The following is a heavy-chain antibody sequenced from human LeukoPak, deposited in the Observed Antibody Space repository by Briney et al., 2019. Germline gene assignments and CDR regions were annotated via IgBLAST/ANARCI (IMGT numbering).Heavy chain of an antibody. CDR1: GFTFSSYS. Sequence: GGSLRLPCAASGFTFSSYSMNWVRQAPGKGLEWVSSISSSSSYIYYADSVKGRFTISRDNAKNSLYLQMNSLRAEDTAVYYCARVRKTPHYYYGMDVWGQGTTVTVSS. CDR3: ARVRKTPHYYYGMDV. CDR2: ISSSSSYI. J-gene: IGHJ6*02. D-gene: IGHD1-14*01. V-gene: IGHV3-21*01.